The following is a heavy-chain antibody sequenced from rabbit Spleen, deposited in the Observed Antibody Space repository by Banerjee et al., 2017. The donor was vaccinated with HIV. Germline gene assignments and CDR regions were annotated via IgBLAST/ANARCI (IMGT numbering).Heavy chain of an antibody. Sequence: QSLEESGGDLVKPGASLTLTCTASGFSFSSNDYMCWVRQAPGKGLEWIACTAGGRSAFTYYASWAKGRFTISKASSTTVTLQMTSLTAADTATYFCARDTATSFSTYGMDLWGQGTLVTVS. D-gene: IGHD1-1*01. CDR1: GFSFSSNDY. CDR2: TAGGRSAFT. CDR3: ARDTATSFSTYGMDL. V-gene: IGHV1S40*01. J-gene: IGHJ6*01.